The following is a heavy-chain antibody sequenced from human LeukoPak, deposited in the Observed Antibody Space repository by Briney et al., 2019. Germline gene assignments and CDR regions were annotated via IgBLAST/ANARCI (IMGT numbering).Heavy chain of an antibody. CDR1: GLTVSSSY. Sequence: PGGSLRLSCAASGLTVSSSYMSWVRQAPGRGLEWVSVIYSGGSTYYADSVKGRFTISRDNSKNTLYLQMNSLRAEDTAVYYCASQRGYSYGYYYYYMDVWGKGTTVTVSS. CDR3: ASQRGYSYGYYYYYMDV. V-gene: IGHV3-53*01. J-gene: IGHJ6*03. CDR2: IYSGGST. D-gene: IGHD5-18*01.